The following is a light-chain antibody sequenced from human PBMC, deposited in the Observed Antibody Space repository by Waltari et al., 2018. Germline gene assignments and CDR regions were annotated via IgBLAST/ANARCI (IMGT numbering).Light chain of an antibody. CDR2: KVS. V-gene: IGKV2-30*01. Sequence: DVVLTQSPLSLSVTVGRSASVSCSSSQRLAFSNGKTYLNWFHQRPGQSPRRLIYKVSNRESGVPDRISGSGSGTDFALKISRVEAEDVGVYYCMEGAQWYTFGQGTKLEIK. CDR3: MEGAQWYT. CDR1: QRLAFSNGKTY. J-gene: IGKJ2*01.